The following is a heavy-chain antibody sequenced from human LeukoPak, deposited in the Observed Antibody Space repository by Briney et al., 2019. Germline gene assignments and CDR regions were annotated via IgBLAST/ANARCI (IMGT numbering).Heavy chain of an antibody. Sequence: PGGSLRLSYAASGFTFSSYSMNWVRQAPGKGLEWVSSISGSGTDINYADSVRGRFTISRDNAKNLLYLQMNDLRVEDTAVYYCARTARHLDYWGQGTLVTVSS. CDR1: GFTFSSYS. D-gene: IGHD5-18*01. CDR3: ARTARHLDY. V-gene: IGHV3-21*01. CDR2: ISGSGTDI. J-gene: IGHJ4*02.